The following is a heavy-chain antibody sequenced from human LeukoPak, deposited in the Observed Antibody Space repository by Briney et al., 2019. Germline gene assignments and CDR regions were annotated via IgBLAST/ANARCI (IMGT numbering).Heavy chain of an antibody. D-gene: IGHD6-19*01. CDR1: GYTFTGHA. CDR2: ISTKTGNP. CDR3: AKGGWVAVTGMDS. Sequence: ASVKVSCKASGYTFTGHAMNWVRQAPGQGPEWMGYISTKTGNPTYAQGFTGRFLQISSLKPEDTGVYYCAKGGWVAVTGMDSWGQGTLVTVSS. V-gene: IGHV7-4-1*02. J-gene: IGHJ4*02.